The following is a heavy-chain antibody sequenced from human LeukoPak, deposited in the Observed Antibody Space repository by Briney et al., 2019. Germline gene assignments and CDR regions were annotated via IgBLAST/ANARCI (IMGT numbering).Heavy chain of an antibody. CDR1: GYTFTSYG. CDR2: ISAYNGNT. V-gene: IGHV1-18*01. J-gene: IGHJ4*02. Sequence: GASVKVSCKASGYTFTSYGISWVRQAPGQGLEWMGWISAYNGNTNYAQKLQGRVTMTTDTSTSTAHMELRSLRSDDTAVYYCARDSSHLWSGYRSWGQGTLVTVSS. CDR3: ARDSSHLWSGYRS. D-gene: IGHD3-3*02.